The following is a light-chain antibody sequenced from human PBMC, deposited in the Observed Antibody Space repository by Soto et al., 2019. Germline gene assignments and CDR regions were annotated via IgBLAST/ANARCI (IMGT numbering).Light chain of an antibody. V-gene: IGLV3-1*01. J-gene: IGLJ2*01. CDR3: QAWETGIGGV. CDR2: QDS. Sequence: SYELTQPPSVSVSPGQTASITCSGDKLGDKYACWYQQKPGQSPVLVIYQDSKRPSGIPERFSGSNSGNTATLTISGTQAMNGPTYHCQAWETGIGGVFGGGTKLTVL. CDR1: KLGDKY.